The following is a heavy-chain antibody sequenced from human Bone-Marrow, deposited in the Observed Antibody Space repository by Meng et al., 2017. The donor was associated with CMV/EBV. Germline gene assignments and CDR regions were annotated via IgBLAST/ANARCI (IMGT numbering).Heavy chain of an antibody. CDR1: GYSFTSYW. V-gene: IGHV5-51*01. Sequence: GGSLRLSCKGSGYSFTSYWIGWVRQMPGKGLEWMGIIYPGDSDTRYSPSFQGQVTISADKSISTAYLQWSSLKASDTAMYYCASSPSSSSPSDYWRQGTLVTVSS. D-gene: IGHD6-13*01. CDR3: ASSPSSSSPSDY. J-gene: IGHJ4*02. CDR2: IYPGDSDT.